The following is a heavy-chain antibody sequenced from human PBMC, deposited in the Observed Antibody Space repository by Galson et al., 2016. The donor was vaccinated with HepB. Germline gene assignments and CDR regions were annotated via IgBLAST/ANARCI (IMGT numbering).Heavy chain of an antibody. D-gene: IGHD2-2*01. Sequence: SLRLSCAASGFTFHEYAMHWVRQGPGKGLEWVAGISLHGGDIDYADSVKGRFTISRDNARKSVSLQMNALKPEDTALYYCAKDARLSSSYQSYQHYGMDVWGRGTTVTVSS. V-gene: IGHV3-9*01. CDR1: GFTFHEYA. CDR3: AKDARLSSSYQSYQHYGMDV. CDR2: ISLHGGDI. J-gene: IGHJ6*02.